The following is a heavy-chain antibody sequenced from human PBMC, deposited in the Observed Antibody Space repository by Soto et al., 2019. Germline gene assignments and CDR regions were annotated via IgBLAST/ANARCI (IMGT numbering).Heavy chain of an antibody. CDR2: IGTAGDT. D-gene: IGHD5-12*01. CDR3: ARSDGYNYYYYYGMDV. CDR1: GFTFSSYD. J-gene: IGHJ6*02. V-gene: IGHV3-13*01. Sequence: GGSLRLSCAASGFTFSSYDMHWVRQATGKGLEWVSAIGTAGDTYYPGSVKGRFTISRENAKNSLYPQMNSLRAEDTAVYYCARSDGYNYYYYYGMDVWGQGTTVTVSS.